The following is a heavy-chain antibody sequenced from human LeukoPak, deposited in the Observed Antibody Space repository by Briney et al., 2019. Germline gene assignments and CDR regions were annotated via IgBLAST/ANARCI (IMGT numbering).Heavy chain of an antibody. D-gene: IGHD1-26*01. CDR3: ARDGMGGVKAFDI. CDR2: ISGSGGTT. CDR1: GFTFSSYD. Sequence: GGSLRLSCAASGFTFSSYDMNWVRQAPGKGLEWVSAISGSGGTTYYADSVRGRFTISRDNAKNLLYLQMNSLRAEDTAVYYCARDGMGGVKAFDIWGQGTMVTVSS. J-gene: IGHJ3*02. V-gene: IGHV3-23*01.